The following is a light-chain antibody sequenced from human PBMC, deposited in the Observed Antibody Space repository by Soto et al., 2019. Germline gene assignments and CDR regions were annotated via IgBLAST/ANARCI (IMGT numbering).Light chain of an antibody. CDR2: ENN. CDR1: TSNIGSSS. Sequence: QSVLRQPPSASGTPGQSVTISCSGSTSNIGSSSVYWYQQLPGTAPKVFIYENNRRPSGVPDRFSGSKSGTSASLAISGLXSEDXADYYCATWDDSLSGPVFGGGTKLTVL. V-gene: IGLV1-47*01. CDR3: ATWDDSLSGPV. J-gene: IGLJ2*01.